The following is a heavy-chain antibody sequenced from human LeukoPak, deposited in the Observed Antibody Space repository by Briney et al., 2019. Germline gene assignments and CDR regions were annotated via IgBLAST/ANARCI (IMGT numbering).Heavy chain of an antibody. CDR1: GGSISSYC. CDR2: IYTSGST. J-gene: IGHJ6*02. Sequence: PSETLSLTCTVSGGSISSYCWSWIRQPAGKGLEWIGRIYTSGSTNYNPSLKSRVTMSVDTSKNQFSLKLSSVTAADTAVYYCAFSSDAVYYGMDVWGQGTTVTVSS. D-gene: IGHD6-19*01. V-gene: IGHV4-4*07. CDR3: AFSSDAVYYGMDV.